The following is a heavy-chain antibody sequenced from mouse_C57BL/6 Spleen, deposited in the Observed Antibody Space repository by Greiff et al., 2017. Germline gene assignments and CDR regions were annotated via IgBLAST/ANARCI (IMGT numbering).Heavy chain of an antibody. Sequence: QVHVKQPGAELVKPGASVKVSCKASGYTFTSYWMHWVKQRPGQGLEWIGRIHPSDSDTNYNQKFKGKATLTVDKSSSTAYMQLSSLTSEDAAVYYCAMSAGPTGGYWGQGTTLTVSS. CDR1: GYTFTSYW. V-gene: IGHV1-74*01. CDR3: AMSAGPTGGY. CDR2: IHPSDSDT. J-gene: IGHJ2*01. D-gene: IGHD3-3*01.